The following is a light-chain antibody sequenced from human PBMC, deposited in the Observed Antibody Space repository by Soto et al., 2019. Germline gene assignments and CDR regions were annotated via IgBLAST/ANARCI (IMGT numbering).Light chain of an antibody. CDR1: RSVGLS. Sequence: EIVLTQSPANLSLSPGDRATLSCRASRSVGLSLAWYQQKPGQAPRLLIYGASNRATGIPDRFSGSESGTDFTITISSLEPEDSAVFYCQQRSYWPWTFGQGTKVEIK. CDR3: QQRSYWPWT. J-gene: IGKJ1*01. CDR2: GAS. V-gene: IGKV3-11*01.